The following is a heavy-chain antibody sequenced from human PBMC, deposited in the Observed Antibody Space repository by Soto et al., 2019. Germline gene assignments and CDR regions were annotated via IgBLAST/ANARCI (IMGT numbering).Heavy chain of an antibody. CDR1: GGTFSSYA. V-gene: IGHV1-69*01. CDR3: ARTGGGGCSGGSCYSIFDY. J-gene: IGHJ4*02. D-gene: IGHD2-15*01. Sequence: QVQLVQSGAEVKKPGSSVKVSCKASGGTFSSYAISWVRQAPGQGLEWMGGIIPIFGTANYAQKFQGRVTITADESTSTAYRGRGSLGLGDTAVNYCARTGGGGCSGGSCYSIFDYWGQGTLVTVSS. CDR2: IIPIFGTA.